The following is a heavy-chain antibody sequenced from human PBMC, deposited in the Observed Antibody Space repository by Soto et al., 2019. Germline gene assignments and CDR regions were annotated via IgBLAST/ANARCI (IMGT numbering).Heavy chain of an antibody. CDR2: IFYSGST. CDR3: ARQPRSSGVDY. V-gene: IGHV4-39*01. J-gene: IGHJ4*02. CDR1: GGSISSSSFY. Sequence: QLQLQESGPGLVKPSETLSLTCTVSGGSISSSSFYWGWIRQPPGKGLEWIGSIFYSGSTYYNPSLKSRVTISVDTSKNQFSLKLRSVTAADSAVYYCARQPRSSGVDYWGQGTLVTVSS. D-gene: IGHD6-19*01.